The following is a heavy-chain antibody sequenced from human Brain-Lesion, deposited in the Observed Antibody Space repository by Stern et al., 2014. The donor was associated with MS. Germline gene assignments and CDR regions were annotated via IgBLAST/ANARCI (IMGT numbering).Heavy chain of an antibody. J-gene: IGHJ6*02. Sequence: QVQLMQSGAEVKKPGASVKVSCKTSGYIFTGYYIHWVRQAPGQGLEWMAWINPNTGRTKYAQKFQGRVTMSRDTSISTAYVELSSLTSDDTAVYYCARDQRGITIFGVVTDYYYLGMDVWGQGTTVTVSS. CDR3: ARDQRGITIFGVVTDYYYLGMDV. CDR2: INPNTGRT. CDR1: GYIFTGYY. D-gene: IGHD3-3*01. V-gene: IGHV1-2*02.